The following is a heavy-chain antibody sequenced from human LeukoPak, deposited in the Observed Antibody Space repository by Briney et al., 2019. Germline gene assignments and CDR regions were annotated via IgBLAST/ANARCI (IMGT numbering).Heavy chain of an antibody. CDR3: AKDPRGYSYGHHNWFDP. D-gene: IGHD5-18*01. Sequence: GGSLRLSCAASGFTFSSYAMSWVRQAPGKELEWVSAISGSGGSTYYADSVKGRFTISRDNSKNTLYLQMNSLRAEDTAVYYCAKDPRGYSYGHHNWFDPWGQGTLVTVSS. J-gene: IGHJ5*02. CDR2: ISGSGGST. CDR1: GFTFSSYA. V-gene: IGHV3-23*01.